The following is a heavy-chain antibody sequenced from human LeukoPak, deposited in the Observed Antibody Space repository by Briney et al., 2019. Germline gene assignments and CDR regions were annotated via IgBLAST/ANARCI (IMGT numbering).Heavy chain of an antibody. D-gene: IGHD3-10*01. CDR2: INPSGGST. CDR3: ARDREELWFGEGDWFDP. CDR1: GYTFTSYY. Sequence: ASVKVSCKASGYTFTSYYMHWVRQAPGQGLEWMGIINPSGGSTSYAQKFQGRVTMTRDMSTSTVYRELSSLRSEDTAVYYCARDREELWFGEGDWFDPWGQGTLVTVSS. V-gene: IGHV1-46*01. J-gene: IGHJ5*02.